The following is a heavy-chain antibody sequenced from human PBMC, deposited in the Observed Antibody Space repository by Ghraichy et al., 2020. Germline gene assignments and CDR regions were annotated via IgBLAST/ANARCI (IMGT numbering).Heavy chain of an antibody. CDR2: ISGSGSGGRT. CDR1: GFTFSSYA. CDR3: AKSAVALTAFDY. V-gene: IGHV3-23*01. D-gene: IGHD6-19*01. J-gene: IGHJ4*02. Sequence: LSLTCAASGFTFSSYAMSWVRQAPGKGLEWVSTISGSGSGGRTYYADSVKGRFTISRDNSKNTLYLQMNSLRAEDTAVYYCAKSAVALTAFDYWGQGPLVPVSS.